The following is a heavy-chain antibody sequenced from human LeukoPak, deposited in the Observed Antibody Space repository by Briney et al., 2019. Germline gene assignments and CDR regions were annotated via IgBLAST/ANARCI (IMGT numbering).Heavy chain of an antibody. CDR2: IHYSGST. Sequence: SETLSLTCTVSGGSISSYYWSWIRQPPGKGLEWIGYIHYSGSTNYNSSLKSRVTISVDTSKNQFSLKLSSVTAADTAVYYCARTTEGYCCGRSCYSYYYYMDVWGKGTTVTVSS. CDR3: ARTTEGYCCGRSCYSYYYYMDV. D-gene: IGHD2-15*01. CDR1: GGSISSYY. V-gene: IGHV4-59*01. J-gene: IGHJ6*03.